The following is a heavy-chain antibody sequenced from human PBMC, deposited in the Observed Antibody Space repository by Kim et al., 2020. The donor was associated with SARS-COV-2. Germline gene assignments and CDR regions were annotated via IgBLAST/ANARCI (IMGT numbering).Heavy chain of an antibody. J-gene: IGHJ5*02. CDR1: GFTFSDYY. Sequence: GGSLRLSCAASGFTFSDYYMSWIRQAPGKGLEWVSYISSSGSTIYYADSVKGRFTISRDNAKNSLYLQMNSLRAEDTAVYYCARVGGYCSSTSCQGWFDPWGQGTLVTVSS. CDR2: ISSSGSTI. D-gene: IGHD2-2*01. V-gene: IGHV3-11*04. CDR3: ARVGGYCSSTSCQGWFDP.